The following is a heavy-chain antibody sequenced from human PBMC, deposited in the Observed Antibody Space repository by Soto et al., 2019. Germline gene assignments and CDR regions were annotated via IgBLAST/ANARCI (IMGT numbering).Heavy chain of an antibody. D-gene: IGHD3-10*01. CDR2: IYYSGST. J-gene: IGHJ6*03. V-gene: IGHV4-59*01. CDR3: ARDRGFFNSTGFGETNYYYYYMDV. Sequence: SETLSLTCTVSGGSISSYYWSWIRQPPGKGLEWIGYIYYSGSTNYNPSLKSRVTISVDTSKNQFSLKLSSVTAADTAVYYCARDRGFFNSTGFGETNYYYYYMDVWGKGTTVTVS. CDR1: GGSISSYY.